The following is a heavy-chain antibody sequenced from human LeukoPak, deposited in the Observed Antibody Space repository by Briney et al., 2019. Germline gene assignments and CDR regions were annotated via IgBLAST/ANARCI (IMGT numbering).Heavy chain of an antibody. Sequence: GASVKVSCKASGYTFIGYYMHWVRQAPGQGLEWMGWVNPNGGDTKYAEKFQGRVTMTRDTSISTAYMELSRLRSDDTAVYYCARSFGPYYYDSSGMRWGFQHWGQGTLVTVSS. CDR3: ARSFGPYYYDSSGMRWGFQH. CDR1: GYTFIGYY. D-gene: IGHD3-22*01. V-gene: IGHV1-2*02. CDR2: VNPNGGDT. J-gene: IGHJ1*01.